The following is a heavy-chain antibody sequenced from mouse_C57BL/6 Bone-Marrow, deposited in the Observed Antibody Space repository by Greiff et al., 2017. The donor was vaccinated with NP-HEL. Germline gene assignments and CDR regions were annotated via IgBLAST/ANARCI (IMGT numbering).Heavy chain of an antibody. CDR1: GFTFSDYG. J-gene: IGHJ2*01. CDR3: ARHDYYAFDY. D-gene: IGHD1-1*01. V-gene: IGHV5-15*01. Sequence: EVHLVESGGGLVQPGGSLKLSCAASGFTFSDYGMAWVRQAPRKGPEWVAFISNLAYSIYYADTVTGRFTISRENAKNTLYLEMSSLRSEDTAMYYCARHDYYAFDYWGQGTTLTVSS. CDR2: ISNLAYSI.